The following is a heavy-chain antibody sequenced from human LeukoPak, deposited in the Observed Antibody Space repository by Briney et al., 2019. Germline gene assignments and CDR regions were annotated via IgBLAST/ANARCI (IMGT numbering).Heavy chain of an antibody. CDR2: FDTEDGET. V-gene: IGHV1-24*01. CDR3: ATDIAAAPGAFDI. Sequence: GASVKVSCKVSGYTLTELSMHWVRQAPAKGLEWMGGFDTEDGETIYAQKFQGRVTMTEDTSTDTAYMELSSLRSEDTAVYYCATDIAAAPGAFDIWGQGTMVTVSS. D-gene: IGHD6-13*01. J-gene: IGHJ3*02. CDR1: GYTLTELS.